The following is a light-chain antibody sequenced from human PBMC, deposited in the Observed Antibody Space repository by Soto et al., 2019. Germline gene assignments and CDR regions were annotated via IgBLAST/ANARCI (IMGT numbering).Light chain of an antibody. Sequence: QLVLTQSSSASASLGSSVKLTCTLSSGHSSYIIAWHQQQSGKAPRYLMKLEGSGSYNKGSGVPDRFSGSSSGADRYLTISNLQFEDEADYYCETWDSNIHWVFGGGTKVTVL. CDR2: LEGSGSY. V-gene: IGLV4-60*02. CDR1: SGHSSYI. J-gene: IGLJ3*02. CDR3: ETWDSNIHWV.